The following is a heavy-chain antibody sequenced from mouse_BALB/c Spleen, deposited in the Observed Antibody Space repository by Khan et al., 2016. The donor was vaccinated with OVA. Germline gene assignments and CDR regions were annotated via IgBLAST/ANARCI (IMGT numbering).Heavy chain of an antibody. CDR1: GFTFSTYG. J-gene: IGHJ4*01. Sequence: EVELVESGGDLVKPGGSLKLSCAASGFTFSTYGMSWVRQTPDKRLEWVVTISSGGTYTYYPDSVQGRFTISRDNAKHPLYLQMRSLTSEGTAMYSCARHWVGVMDYWGQGTSVTVSS. CDR3: ARHWVGVMDY. D-gene: IGHD1-1*01. CDR2: ISSGGTYT. V-gene: IGHV5-6*01.